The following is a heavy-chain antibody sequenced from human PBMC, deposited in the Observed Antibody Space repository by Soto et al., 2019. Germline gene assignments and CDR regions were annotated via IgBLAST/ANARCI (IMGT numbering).Heavy chain of an antibody. CDR1: GYTFTSYG. J-gene: IGHJ4*02. Sequence: ASVKVSCKASGYTFTSYGISWVRQAPGQGLEWMGWISAYNGNTNYAQKLQGRVTMTTDTSTSTAYMELRSLRSDDTAVYYCASFIEAAGLNYFDYWGQGTLVTVSS. V-gene: IGHV1-18*01. CDR2: ISAYNGNT. D-gene: IGHD6-13*01. CDR3: ASFIEAAGLNYFDY.